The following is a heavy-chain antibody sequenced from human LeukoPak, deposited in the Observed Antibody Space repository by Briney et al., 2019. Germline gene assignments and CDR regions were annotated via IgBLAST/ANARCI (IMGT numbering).Heavy chain of an antibody. Sequence: SETLSLTCTVSGGSISSYYWTWIRQPPGKGLEWIGYIYYSGGTNYNPSLKSRVTISVDTSKNQFSLKLSSVTAADTAVYYCARASSSWPYYFDFWGQGTLVTVSS. CDR3: ARASSSWPYYFDF. CDR1: GGSISSYY. D-gene: IGHD6-13*01. V-gene: IGHV4-59*01. CDR2: IYYSGGT. J-gene: IGHJ4*02.